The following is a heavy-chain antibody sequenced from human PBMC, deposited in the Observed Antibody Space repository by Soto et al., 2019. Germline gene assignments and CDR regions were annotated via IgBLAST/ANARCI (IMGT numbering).Heavy chain of an antibody. CDR3: ASRSSGWYFEY. CDR2: ISGSGGST. Sequence: EVQLLESGGGLVQPGGSLRLSCAASGFTFSSYAMNWVRQAPGKGLEWVSVISGSGGSTYYADSVKGGFTISRDNYKNTLYLQMNSLRAEDTAVYYCASRSSGWYFEYWGQGTLVTVSS. V-gene: IGHV3-23*01. J-gene: IGHJ4*02. D-gene: IGHD6-19*01. CDR1: GFTFSSYA.